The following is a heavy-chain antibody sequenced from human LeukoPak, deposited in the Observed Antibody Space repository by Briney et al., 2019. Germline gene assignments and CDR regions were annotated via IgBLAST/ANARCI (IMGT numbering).Heavy chain of an antibody. V-gene: IGHV6-1*01. CDR3: ARGLGYCSGGSCYWHYYYYMDV. J-gene: IGHJ6*03. Sequence: SQTLSLTCDISGDSVSSNNAAWNWIRQSPSRGLEWLGRTYYRSKWYNDYAVSVRSRITINPDTSKNQVSLQLNSVTPEDTAVYYCARGLGYCSGGSCYWHYYYYMDVWGKGTTVTVSS. D-gene: IGHD2-15*01. CDR2: TYYRSKWYN. CDR1: GDSVSSNNAA.